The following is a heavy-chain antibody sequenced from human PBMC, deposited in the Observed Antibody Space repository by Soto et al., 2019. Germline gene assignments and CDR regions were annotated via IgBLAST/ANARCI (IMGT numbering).Heavy chain of an antibody. CDR3: ARGGFGYYDFWSGYYTPRSYYYYGMDV. CDR2: INPNSGGT. CDR1: GYTFTGYY. Sequence: ASVKVSCKASGYTFTGYYMHWVRQAPGQGLEWMGWINPNSGGTNYAQKFQGRVTMTRDTSISTAYMELGRLRSDDTAVYYCARGGFGYYDFWSGYYTPRSYYYYGMDVWGQGTTVTVSS. V-gene: IGHV1-2*02. J-gene: IGHJ6*02. D-gene: IGHD3-3*01.